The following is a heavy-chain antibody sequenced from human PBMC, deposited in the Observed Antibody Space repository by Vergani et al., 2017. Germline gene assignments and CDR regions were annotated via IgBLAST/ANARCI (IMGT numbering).Heavy chain of an antibody. D-gene: IGHD3-10*01. CDR3: ATAEPERITMVRGVISPLDY. J-gene: IGHJ4*02. V-gene: IGHV1-2*02. Sequence: QVQLVQSGAEVKKPGSSVKVSCKASGGTFSSYTISWVRQAPGQGLEWMGWINPNSGGTNYAQKFQGRVTMTRDTSISTAYMELSRLRSDDTAVYYCATAEPERITMVRGVISPLDYWGQGTLVTVSS. CDR1: GGTFSSYT. CDR2: INPNSGGT.